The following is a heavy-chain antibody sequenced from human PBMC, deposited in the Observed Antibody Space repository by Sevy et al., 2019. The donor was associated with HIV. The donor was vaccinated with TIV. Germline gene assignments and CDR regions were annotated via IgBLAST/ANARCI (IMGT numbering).Heavy chain of an antibody. V-gene: IGHV1-69*13. Sequence: ASVKVSCKTSGGNFRTFIITWVRQAPAQGLEGMGGIITIFPTANYAQRFQGRVTLTADESTSTAYMEMSNLRSDDTAVYYCARLMSCGGDCYYFDFWGQGTLVTVSS. D-gene: IGHD2-21*02. CDR2: IITIFPTA. J-gene: IGHJ4*02. CDR3: ARLMSCGGDCYYFDF. CDR1: GGNFRTFI.